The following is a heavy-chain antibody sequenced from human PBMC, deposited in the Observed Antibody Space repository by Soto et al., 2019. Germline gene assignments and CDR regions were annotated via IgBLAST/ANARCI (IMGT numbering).Heavy chain of an antibody. Sequence: SETLSFTCTVSVGSISSGCYYLSWIRQHPGKGLEWIGYIYYSGSTYYNPSLKSRATISVDTPKNQFSLKLSSVTAADTAVYYCARDRTSNFRSGDYPVGTTHYYGMDVWGPGTTVTVSS. V-gene: IGHV4-31*03. CDR1: VGSISSGCYY. CDR3: ARDRTSNFRSGDYPVGTTHYYGMDV. J-gene: IGHJ6*01. D-gene: IGHD3-3*01. CDR2: IYYSGST.